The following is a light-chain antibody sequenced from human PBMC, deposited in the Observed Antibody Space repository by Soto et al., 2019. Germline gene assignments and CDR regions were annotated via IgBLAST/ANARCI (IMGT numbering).Light chain of an antibody. CDR3: QQYKTFFLT. CDR1: QSIGSW. V-gene: IGKV1-5*01. J-gene: IGKJ4*01. CDR2: DAS. Sequence: DIQMTQSPSTLSASVGDRVTITCRASQSIGSWLAWYQQKPGKAPKLLIYDASSLESGVPSRFSGSRSGTEFTLTISSLQPDDFASYHCQQYKTFFLTFGGGTKVDIK.